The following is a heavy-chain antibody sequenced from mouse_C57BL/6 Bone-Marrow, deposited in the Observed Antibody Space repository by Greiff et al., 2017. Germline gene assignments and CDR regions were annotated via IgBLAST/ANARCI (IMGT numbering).Heavy chain of an antibody. D-gene: IGHD1-1*01. J-gene: IGHJ3*01. Sequence: QVQLQQPGAELVKPGASVTVSCKASGYTFTSYWMHWVKQRPGQGLEWIGRIHPSDSATNYNQKFKGKTTLTVDKSSSTAYMQLSSLTSEDSAVYYCAMNGSSSSWFAYWGQGTLVTVSA. V-gene: IGHV1-74*01. CDR3: AMNGSSSSWFAY. CDR2: IHPSDSAT. CDR1: GYTFTSYW.